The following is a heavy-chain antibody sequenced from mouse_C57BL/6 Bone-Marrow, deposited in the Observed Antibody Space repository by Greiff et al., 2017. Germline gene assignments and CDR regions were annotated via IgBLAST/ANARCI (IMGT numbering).Heavy chain of an antibody. CDR3: ARPNYYGSSYWYFDV. J-gene: IGHJ1*03. CDR2: INPSSGYT. D-gene: IGHD1-1*01. V-gene: IGHV1-7*01. CDR1: GYTFTSYW. Sequence: QVQLQQPGAELAKPGASVKLSCKASGYTFTSYWMPWVKQRPGQGLEWIGYINPSSGYTKYNQKFKDKATLTADKSSSTAYMQMSSLTYEDSAVYDCARPNYYGSSYWYFDVWGTGTTVTVSS.